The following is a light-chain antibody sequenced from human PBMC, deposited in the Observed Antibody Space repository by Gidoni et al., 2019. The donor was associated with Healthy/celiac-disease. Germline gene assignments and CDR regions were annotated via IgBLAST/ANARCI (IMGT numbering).Light chain of an antibody. CDR2: SAS. CDR3: QQCYSTPYT. Sequence: DCQLTQSASTLSASVGDRVTIPCRASQRISSYLNWYQQKPGKAPKLLIYSASSWQIGVPSRFSGSGSGTDFTLTISSLQPEDFAAYYCQQCYSTPYTFGQGTKVEIK. CDR1: QRISSY. V-gene: IGKV1-39*01. J-gene: IGKJ2*01.